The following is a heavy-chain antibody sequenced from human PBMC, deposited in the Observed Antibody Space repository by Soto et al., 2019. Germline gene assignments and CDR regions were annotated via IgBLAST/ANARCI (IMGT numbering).Heavy chain of an antibody. CDR2: INAGYGNT. D-gene: IGHD1-1*01. J-gene: IGHJ4*02. CDR3: AIDTVDGTFDF. Sequence: ASLKGSCTASGDPFSSYAMHWVCHAPGQRPEWMGWINAGYGNTKCSQKFQDRVTISRDTSASTAYMELTSLRSEDKAVSYCAIDTVDGTFDFWGQGTLVTVSS. CDR1: GDPFSSYA. V-gene: IGHV1-3*01.